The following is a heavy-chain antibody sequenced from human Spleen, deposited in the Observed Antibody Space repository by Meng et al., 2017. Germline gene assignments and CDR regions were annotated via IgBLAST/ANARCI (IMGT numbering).Heavy chain of an antibody. CDR2: IYYSGSP. CDR1: GGSINTYY. Sequence: SETLSLTCTVSGGSINTYYWSWIRQPPGKGLEWIGYIYYSGSPNYNPSLNSRVTISVDTSKNQFSLKLRSVTAADTAVYYCARAHYGDYFDYWGQGTLVTVSS. D-gene: IGHD4-17*01. V-gene: IGHV4-59*01. J-gene: IGHJ4*02. CDR3: ARAHYGDYFDY.